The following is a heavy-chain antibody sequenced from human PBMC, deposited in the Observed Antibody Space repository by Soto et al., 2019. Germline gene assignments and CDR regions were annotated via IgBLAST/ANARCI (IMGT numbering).Heavy chain of an antibody. V-gene: IGHV3-7*03. CDR3: ARNALWATYNWFDP. CDR2: IKQDGSEK. D-gene: IGHD3-10*01. J-gene: IGHJ5*02. CDR1: GFTFSSYW. Sequence: PGGSLRLSCAAPGFTFSSYWMSWVRQAPGKGLEWVASIKQDGSEKYYVDSVKGRFTISRDNAKNSLYLQMNSLRAEDTAVYYCARNALWATYNWFDPWGQGTLVTVSS.